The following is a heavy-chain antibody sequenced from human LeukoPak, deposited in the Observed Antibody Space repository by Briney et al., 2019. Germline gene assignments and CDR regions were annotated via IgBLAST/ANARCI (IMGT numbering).Heavy chain of an antibody. V-gene: IGHV3-21*01. CDR1: GFIFSGYS. D-gene: IGHD4-11*01. J-gene: IGHJ4*02. CDR2: ITSSSSYI. Sequence: GGSLRLSCAGSGFIFSGYSMNWVRQAPGKGLEWVSTITSSSSYIYYSDSVKGRFTISRDNAKNSLYLQMNSLRAEDTAVYYCARLYDDYTNGHFDSWGQGTLVTVSS. CDR3: ARLYDDYTNGHFDS.